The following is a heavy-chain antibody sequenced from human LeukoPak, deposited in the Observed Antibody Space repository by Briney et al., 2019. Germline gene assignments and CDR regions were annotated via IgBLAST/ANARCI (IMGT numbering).Heavy chain of an antibody. CDR2: INHSGST. D-gene: IGHD3-22*01. J-gene: IGHJ4*02. CDR1: GGSFSGYY. CDR3: ARAGNYYDSSGYYGY. V-gene: IGHV4-34*01. Sequence: PSETLSLTCAVYGGSFSGYYWGWIRQPPGKGLEWIGEINHSGSTNYNPSLKSRATISVDTSKNQFSLKLSSVTAADTAVYYCARAGNYYDSSGYYGYWGQGTLVTVSS.